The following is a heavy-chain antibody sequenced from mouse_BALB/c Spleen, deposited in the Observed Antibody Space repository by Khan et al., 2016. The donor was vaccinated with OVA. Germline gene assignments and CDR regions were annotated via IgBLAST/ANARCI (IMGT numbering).Heavy chain of an antibody. CDR1: GYTFTDFP. CDR2: VSTNYGDA. J-gene: IGHJ3*01. CDR3: ARGGGGDRFAY. Sequence: QVQLKQSGAELVRPGVSLKLSCKGSGYTFTDFPMHWVKQSHAQNLAWIGVVSTNYGDATYNQKFTGKATMPVAKSSSTAYMELARLTSEDSAIEYSARGGGGDRFAYWGQGTLVTVSA. V-gene: IGHV1S137*01.